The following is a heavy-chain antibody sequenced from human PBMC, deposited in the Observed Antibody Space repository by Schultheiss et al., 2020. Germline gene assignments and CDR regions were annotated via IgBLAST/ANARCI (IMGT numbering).Heavy chain of an antibody. D-gene: IGHD3-22*01. CDR1: GFTVSSNY. Sequence: GESLKISCAASGFTVSSNYMSWVRQAPGKGLEWVSVIYSGGSTYYADSVKGRFTISRHNSKNTLYLQMNSLRAEDTAVYYCARVGRYYDSSGYSTTDYWGQGTLVTVSS. CDR3: ARVGRYYDSSGYSTTDY. CDR2: IYSGGST. J-gene: IGHJ4*02. V-gene: IGHV3-53*04.